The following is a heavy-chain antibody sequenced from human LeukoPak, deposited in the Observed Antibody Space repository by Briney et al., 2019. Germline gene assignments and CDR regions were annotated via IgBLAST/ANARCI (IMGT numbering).Heavy chain of an antibody. CDR3: ASLGETTMVRGVIQDYYYYMDV. CDR2: INPNSGGT. Sequence: ASVKVSCKTSGYTFTSYGLTWVRQAPGQGLEWMGWINPNSGGTNYAQKFQGRVTMTRDTSISTAYMELSRLRSDDTAVYYCASLGETTMVRGVIQDYYYYMDVWGKGTTVTVSS. J-gene: IGHJ6*03. D-gene: IGHD3-10*01. CDR1: GYTFTSYG. V-gene: IGHV1-2*02.